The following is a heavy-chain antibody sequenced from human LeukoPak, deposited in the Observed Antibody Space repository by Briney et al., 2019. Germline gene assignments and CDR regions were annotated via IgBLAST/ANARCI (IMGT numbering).Heavy chain of an antibody. D-gene: IGHD4-17*01. J-gene: IGHJ3*01. CDR3: ARDVVPRDYGDTLNAYDL. V-gene: IGHV4-34*01. CDR1: GGSLSGYY. CDR2: IHHDGRT. Sequence: SKTLSLTCAVSGGSLSGYYWSWIRQSPGKGLEWMGDIHHDGRTKYKSSFKSRITIFLVSSKNEVSLRLSPVTPADTALYFCARDVVPRDYGDTLNAYDLWGQGTMVTVS.